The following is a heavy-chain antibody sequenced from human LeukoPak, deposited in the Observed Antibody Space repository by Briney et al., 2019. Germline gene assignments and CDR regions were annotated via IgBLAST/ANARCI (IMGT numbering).Heavy chain of an antibody. CDR3: ARGLYCSNGVCHTEFDH. D-gene: IGHD2-8*01. CDR1: GYTFTDHY. J-gene: IGHJ4*02. CDR2: INPNSGGT. Sequence: GASVTVSCKASGYTFTDHYMHWVRQAPGQGLEWVGWINPNSGGTNYAQKFQGRVTMTRDTSIGTAYMEVSGLRSDDTAICFCARGLYCSNGVCHTEFDHWGQGTLVTVSS. V-gene: IGHV1-2*02.